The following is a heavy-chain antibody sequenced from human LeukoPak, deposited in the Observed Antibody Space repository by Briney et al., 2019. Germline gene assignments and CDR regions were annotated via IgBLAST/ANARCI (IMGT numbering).Heavy chain of an antibody. CDR2: FDPEDGET. V-gene: IGHV1-24*01. CDR1: GYTLTELS. CDR3: ATDHGQQLVQSGAFDI. D-gene: IGHD6-13*01. J-gene: IGHJ3*02. Sequence: ASVKVSCEVSGYTLTELSMHWVRQAPGKGLESMGGFDPEDGETIYAQKFQGRVTMTEDTSTDTAYMELSSLRSEDTAVYYCATDHGQQLVQSGAFDIWGQGTMVTVSS.